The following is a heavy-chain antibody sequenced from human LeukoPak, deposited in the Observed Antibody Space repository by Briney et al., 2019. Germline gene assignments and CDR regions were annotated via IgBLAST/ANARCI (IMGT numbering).Heavy chain of an antibody. J-gene: IGHJ6*02. CDR2: IIPIFGTA. CDR3: ARVVGYCSSTSCYPKDADYYYYGMDV. Sequence: ASVKVSCKASGGTFSSYAISWVRQAPGQGLEWMGGIIPIFGTANYAQKFQGRVTITAGESTSTAYMELSSLRSEDTAVYYCARVVGYCSSTSCYPKDADYYYYGMDVWGQGTTVTVSS. D-gene: IGHD2-2*01. CDR1: GGTFSSYA. V-gene: IGHV1-69*13.